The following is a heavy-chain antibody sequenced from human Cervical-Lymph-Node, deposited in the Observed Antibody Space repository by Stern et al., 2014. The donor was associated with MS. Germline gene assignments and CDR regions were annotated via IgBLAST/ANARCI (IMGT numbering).Heavy chain of an antibody. V-gene: IGHV3-30*01. CDR1: GFIFSNYA. CDR3: ARGTGEFDY. J-gene: IGHJ4*02. CDR2: ISYDGRNR. Sequence: VQLVESGGGVVQPGRSLRLSCAASGFIFSNYALPWVRQTPGKGLEWVAVISYDGRNRYYVDSVKGRFTISRDNSKNTLYLQMNSLGIEDTAVYYCARGTGEFDYWGQGALVTVSS. D-gene: IGHD2-8*02.